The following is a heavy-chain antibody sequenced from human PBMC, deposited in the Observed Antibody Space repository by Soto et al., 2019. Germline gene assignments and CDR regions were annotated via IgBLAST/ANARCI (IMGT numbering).Heavy chain of an antibody. J-gene: IGHJ4*02. Sequence: SETLSLTCAVYGGSFSGYYWSWIRQPPGKGLEWIGEINHSGSTNYNPSLKSRVTISVDTSKNQFSLKLSSVTAADTAVYYCARVCSGGSCYAHFDSWGEGTLVTVCS. CDR1: GGSFSGYY. V-gene: IGHV4-34*01. D-gene: IGHD2-15*01. CDR2: INHSGST. CDR3: ARVCSGGSCYAHFDS.